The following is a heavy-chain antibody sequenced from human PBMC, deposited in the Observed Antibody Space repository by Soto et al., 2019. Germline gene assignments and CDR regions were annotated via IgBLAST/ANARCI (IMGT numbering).Heavy chain of an antibody. CDR3: ARSYYDFPVYYGMDV. CDR2: ISGSGGST. CDR1: GFTFSSYA. V-gene: IGHV3-23*01. Sequence: PGGSLRLSCAASGFTFSSYAMSWVRQAPGKGLEWVSAISGSGGSTYYADSVKGRFTISRDNSKNTLYLQMNSLRAEDTAVYYCARSYYDFPVYYGMDVWGQGTTVTVSS. J-gene: IGHJ6*02. D-gene: IGHD3-3*01.